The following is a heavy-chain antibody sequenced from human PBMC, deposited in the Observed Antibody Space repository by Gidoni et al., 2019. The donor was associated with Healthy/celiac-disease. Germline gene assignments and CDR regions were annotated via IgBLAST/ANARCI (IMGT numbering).Heavy chain of an antibody. CDR3: ARDGESSSWYEDWYFDL. J-gene: IGHJ2*01. D-gene: IGHD6-13*01. V-gene: IGHV1-69*04. Sequence: QVQLVQSGAAVKKPGASVKVSCKASGGTFSSYAISWVRQAPGQGLEWMGRIIPILGIANYAQKFQGRVTITADKSTSTAYMELSSLRSEDTAVYYCARDGESSSWYEDWYFDLWGRGTLVTVSS. CDR1: GGTFSSYA. CDR2: IIPILGIA.